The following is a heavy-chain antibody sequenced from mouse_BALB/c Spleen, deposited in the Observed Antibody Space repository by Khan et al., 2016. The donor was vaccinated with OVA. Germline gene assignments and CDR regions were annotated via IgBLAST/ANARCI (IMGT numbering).Heavy chain of an antibody. CDR2: INPRSGYT. Sequence: QVQLKESGAELARPGASVRMSCKASGYTFISNTMHWVKQRPGQGLEWIGYINPRSGYTNYNQNFKDKATLTADKSSSTAYMQLSSLTSEDSAVYYCARRTTGYTMDYWGQGTSVTVSS. V-gene: IGHV1-4*01. CDR1: GYTFISNT. D-gene: IGHD2-14*01. CDR3: ARRTTGYTMDY. J-gene: IGHJ4*01.